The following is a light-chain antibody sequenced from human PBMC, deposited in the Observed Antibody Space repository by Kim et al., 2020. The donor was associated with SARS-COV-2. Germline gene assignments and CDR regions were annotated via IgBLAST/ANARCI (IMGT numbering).Light chain of an antibody. J-gene: IGLJ1*01. Sequence: SVTISCTGSSSNIGAGYDVHWYQQLPGTAPKVLIYGNSNRPSGVPDRFSGSKSGTSASLAITGLQAEDEADYYCQSYDSSLSGYVFGTGTKVIVL. CDR2: GNS. V-gene: IGLV1-40*01. CDR1: SSNIGAGYD. CDR3: QSYDSSLSGYV.